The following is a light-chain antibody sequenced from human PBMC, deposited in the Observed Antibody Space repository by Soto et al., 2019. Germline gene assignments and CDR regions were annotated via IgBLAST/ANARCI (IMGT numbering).Light chain of an antibody. CDR2: DAS. Sequence: DIVLTQSPATLSLSPGERATLSCRASQSVSSYLVWYQQKPGQAPRLLIYDASTRATGIPDRFSGSGSGTDFTLTIDRLEPEDFAVYYCQQSLNPKTFGQGTKVDIK. J-gene: IGKJ1*01. V-gene: IGKV3-11*01. CDR3: QQSLNPKT. CDR1: QSVSSY.